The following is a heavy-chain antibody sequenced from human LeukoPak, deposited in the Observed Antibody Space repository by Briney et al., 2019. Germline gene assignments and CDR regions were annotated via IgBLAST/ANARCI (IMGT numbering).Heavy chain of an antibody. CDR1: GYSISSGYY. CDR2: IYHSGST. J-gene: IGHJ4*02. D-gene: IGHD5-12*01. Sequence: SETLSLTCTVSGYSISSGYYWGWIRQPPGKGLEWIGSIYHSGSTYYNPSLKSRVTISVDTSKNQFSLKLSSVTAADTAVYYCARWIPAGHYFDYWGQGTLVTVSS. V-gene: IGHV4-38-2*02. CDR3: ARWIPAGHYFDY.